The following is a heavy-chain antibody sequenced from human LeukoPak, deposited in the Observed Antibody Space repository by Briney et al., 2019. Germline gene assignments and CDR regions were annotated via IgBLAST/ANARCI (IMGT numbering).Heavy chain of an antibody. CDR3: AAVVGAPSAFDY. J-gene: IGHJ4*02. V-gene: IGHV1-2*02. D-gene: IGHD1-26*01. Sequence: GASVKVSCKASGYTFPNYGISWVRQAPGQGLEWMGWINPNSGGTNYAQKFQGRVTMTRDTSISTAYMELSRLRSDDTAVYYCAAVVGAPSAFDYWGQGTLVTVSS. CDR1: GYTFPNYG. CDR2: INPNSGGT.